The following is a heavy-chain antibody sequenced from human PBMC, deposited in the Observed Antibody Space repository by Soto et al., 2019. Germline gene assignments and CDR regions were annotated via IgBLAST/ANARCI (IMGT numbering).Heavy chain of an antibody. D-gene: IGHD6-13*01. Sequence: PSETLSLTCTVSGGSISSGGYYWSWIRQHPGKGLEWIGYIYYSGSTYYNPSLKSRVTISVDTSKNQFSLKLSSVTAADTAVYYCARTSIAAGHNWFDPWGQGTLVTVSS. V-gene: IGHV4-31*03. J-gene: IGHJ5*02. CDR2: IYYSGST. CDR1: GGSISSGGYY. CDR3: ARTSIAAGHNWFDP.